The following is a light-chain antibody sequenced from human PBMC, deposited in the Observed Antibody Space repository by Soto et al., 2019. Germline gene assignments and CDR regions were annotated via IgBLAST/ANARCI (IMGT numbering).Light chain of an antibody. Sequence: QSALTQPASVSGSPGQSITISCTGTSSDVGSYNLVSWYQQHPGKAPKLMIYEGSKRPSGVSNRFSGSKSGNTASLTISGLQAEDEADYYCAAWSDSLNGYVFGTGTKLTVL. CDR3: AAWSDSLNGYV. V-gene: IGLV2-23*01. CDR2: EGS. J-gene: IGLJ1*01. CDR1: SSDVGSYNL.